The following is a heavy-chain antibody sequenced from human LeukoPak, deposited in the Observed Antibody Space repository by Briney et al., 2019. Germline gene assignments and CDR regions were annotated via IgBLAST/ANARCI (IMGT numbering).Heavy chain of an antibody. CDR3: AREPRYYYYYYYMDV. CDR1: GGSFSGYY. J-gene: IGHJ6*03. V-gene: IGHV4-34*01. Sequence: PSETLSLTCAVYGGSFSGYYWSWIRQPPGKGLEWIGEINHSGSTNYNPSLKSRVTISVDTSKDQFSLKLSSVTAADTAVYYCAREPRYYYYYYYMDVWGKGTTVTVSS. CDR2: INHSGST.